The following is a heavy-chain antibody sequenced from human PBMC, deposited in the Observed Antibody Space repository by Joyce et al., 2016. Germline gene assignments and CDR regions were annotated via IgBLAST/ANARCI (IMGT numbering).Heavy chain of an antibody. CDR1: GFSFSDSN. Sequence: EVQLVESGGGLVRPGWSLRLPCIGSGFSFSDSNMNWVRQAPGKGPGWISSIGRTSRDMYDVASVKGRFTISRDNAKNALFLQLNNLRVEDTGLYYGVRGDSRENWGQGTLVTVSS. V-gene: IGHV3-21*01. J-gene: IGHJ4*02. CDR3: VRGDSREN. D-gene: IGHD3-16*01. CDR2: IGRTSRDM.